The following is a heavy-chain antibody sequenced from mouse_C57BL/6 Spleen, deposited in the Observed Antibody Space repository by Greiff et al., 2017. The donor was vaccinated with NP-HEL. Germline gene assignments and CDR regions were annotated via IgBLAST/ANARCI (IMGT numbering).Heavy chain of an antibody. D-gene: IGHD3-2*02. V-gene: IGHV5-16*01. CDR2: INYDGSST. CDR1: GFTFSDYY. CDR3: ARDGDSSGYYYFDY. Sequence: EVQLVESEGGLVQPGSSMKLSCTASGFTFSDYYMAWVRQVPEKGLEWVANINYDGSSTYYLDSLKSRFIISRDNAKNILYLQMSSLKSEDTATYYCARDGDSSGYYYFDYWGQGTTLTVSS. J-gene: IGHJ2*01.